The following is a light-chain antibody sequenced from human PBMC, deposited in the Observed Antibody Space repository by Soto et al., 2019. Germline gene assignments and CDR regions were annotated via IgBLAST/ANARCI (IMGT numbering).Light chain of an antibody. CDR1: QDISSK. Sequence: DIQMTQSPSSVSASAGDRVTITCRASQDISSKLAWYQRKPGKAPNLLIYGAANLESGVPSRFTGSGSGTDFTLTISSLQPEDFATYYCLQANSFPLTVGGGTKVDIK. J-gene: IGKJ4*01. CDR2: GAA. CDR3: LQANSFPLT. V-gene: IGKV1D-12*01.